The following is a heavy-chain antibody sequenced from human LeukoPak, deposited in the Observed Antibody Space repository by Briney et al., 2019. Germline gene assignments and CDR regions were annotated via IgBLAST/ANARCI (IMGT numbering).Heavy chain of an antibody. V-gene: IGHV3-30*02. CDR1: GFAFDDYG. D-gene: IGHD3-10*01. Sequence: VGSLRLSCAASGFAFDDYGFHWVREAPGKGLEGGAFIRYDGNDKYYAKSVKGRFTISKDTSRNTLYLQMNTLRLEDTAVYYCAKDLMRDRWFGESWGQGTLVTVSS. CDR3: AKDLMRDRWFGES. J-gene: IGHJ5*02. CDR2: IRYDGNDK.